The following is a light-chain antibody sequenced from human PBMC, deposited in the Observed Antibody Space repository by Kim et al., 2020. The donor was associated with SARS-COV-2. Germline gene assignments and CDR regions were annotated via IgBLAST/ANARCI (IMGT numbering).Light chain of an antibody. CDR3: SSYAGSNNFDVV. V-gene: IGLV2-8*01. CDR2: EVS. CDR1: SSDVGGYNY. Sequence: SYTISCTGTSSDVGGYNYVSWYQQHPGKAPKLMIYEVSKRPSGVPDRFSGSKSGNTASLTVSGLQAEDEADYYCSSYAGSNNFDVVFGGGTKLTVL. J-gene: IGLJ2*01.